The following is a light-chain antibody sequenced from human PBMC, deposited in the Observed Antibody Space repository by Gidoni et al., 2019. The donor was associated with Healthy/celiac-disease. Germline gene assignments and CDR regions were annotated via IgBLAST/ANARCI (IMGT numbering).Light chain of an antibody. Sequence: EIVLTQSPATLSLSPGERATLSCRASQNINSYLAWYQQKPGQAPRLLIYDASNRATGIPARFSGSGSGTDFTLTISSLEPEDFAVYYCQQRSNWPPSLTFXGXTKVXIK. CDR2: DAS. CDR1: QNINSY. V-gene: IGKV3-11*01. CDR3: QQRSNWPPSLT. J-gene: IGKJ4*01.